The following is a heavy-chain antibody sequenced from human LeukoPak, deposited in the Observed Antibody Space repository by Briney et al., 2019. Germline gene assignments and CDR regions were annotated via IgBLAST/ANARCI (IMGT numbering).Heavy chain of an antibody. CDR2: ISSSSTI. D-gene: IGHD2-2*02. CDR3: AKDWYAGYCISTTCYTGFDY. V-gene: IGHV3-48*01. Sequence: GGSLRLSCAASGFTFSSYSMNWVRQAPGKGLEWVSYISSSSTIYYADSVKGRFTISRDNAKNSLYLQMNSLRAEDTAVYYCAKDWYAGYCISTTCYTGFDYWGQGTLVTVSS. CDR1: GFTFSSYS. J-gene: IGHJ4*02.